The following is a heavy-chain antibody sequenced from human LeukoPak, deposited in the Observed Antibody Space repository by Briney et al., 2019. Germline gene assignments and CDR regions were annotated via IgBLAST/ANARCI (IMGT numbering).Heavy chain of an antibody. Sequence: GGSLRLSCAASGFTFSSYSMNWVRQAPGKGLEWVSSISSSSSYIYYADSVKGRFTISRDNAKNSLYLQMNSLRAEDTAVYYCARGGGVVDPNRPVDYWGQGTLVTVSS. J-gene: IGHJ4*02. CDR3: ARGGGVVDPNRPVDY. D-gene: IGHD2-15*01. V-gene: IGHV3-21*01. CDR2: ISSSSSYI. CDR1: GFTFSSYS.